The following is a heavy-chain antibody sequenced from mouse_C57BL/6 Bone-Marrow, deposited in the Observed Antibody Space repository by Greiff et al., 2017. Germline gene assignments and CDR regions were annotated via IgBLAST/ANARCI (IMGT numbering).Heavy chain of an antibody. CDR2: IHPSDSDT. Sequence: QVQLQQPGAELVKPGASVKVSCKASGYTFTSYWMHWVKQRPGQGLEWIGRIHPSDSDTNYNQKFKGKATLTVDKSSSTAYMQLSSLTSEDSAVYYCAIPAYYDYADFDYWGQGTTLTVSS. CDR1: GYTFTSYW. V-gene: IGHV1-74*01. CDR3: AIPAYYDYADFDY. D-gene: IGHD2-4*01. J-gene: IGHJ2*01.